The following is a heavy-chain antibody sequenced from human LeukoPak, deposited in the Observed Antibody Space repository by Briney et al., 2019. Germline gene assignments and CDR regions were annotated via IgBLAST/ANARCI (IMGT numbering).Heavy chain of an antibody. V-gene: IGHV4-38-2*01. D-gene: IGHD3-10*01. J-gene: IGHJ5*02. CDR1: GYSISSGYY. CDR2: IYHSGST. Sequence: SETLSLTCAVSGYSISSGYYWGWIRQPPGQGLEWIGSIYHSGSTYYNPSLKSRVTISVDTSKNQFSLKLSSVTAADTAVYYCARGGDYGSGSYYVDGFDPWGQGTLVTVSS. CDR3: ARGGDYGSGSYYVDGFDP.